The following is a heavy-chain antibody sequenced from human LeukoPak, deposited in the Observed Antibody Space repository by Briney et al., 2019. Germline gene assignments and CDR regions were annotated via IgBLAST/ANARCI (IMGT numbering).Heavy chain of an antibody. CDR3: ARDWYSSSWWGGY. D-gene: IGHD6-13*01. J-gene: IGHJ4*02. V-gene: IGHV3-48*02. Sequence: PGGSLRLSCAASGFTFSSYSMNWVRQAPGKGLEWLSYNSSSSSTIYYADSVKGRFTISRDNAKNSLYLQMNSLRDEDTAVYYCARDWYSSSWWGGYWGQGTLVTVSS. CDR2: NSSSSSTI. CDR1: GFTFSSYS.